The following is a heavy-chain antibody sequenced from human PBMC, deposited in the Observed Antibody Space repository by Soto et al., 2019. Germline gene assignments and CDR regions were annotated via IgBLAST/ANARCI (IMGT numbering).Heavy chain of an antibody. CDR1: VGSISSYY. CDR3: ARDLEDGYNLGWFDP. Sequence: SETLSLTCTVSVGSISSYYWIWIRQPPGKGLEWIGYIYYSGNSNYNPSLKSRVTISVDTSKNQFSLKLSSVTAADTAMYYCARDLEDGYNLGWFDPWGQGTLVTVSS. V-gene: IGHV4-59*01. D-gene: IGHD5-12*01. CDR2: IYYSGNS. J-gene: IGHJ5*02.